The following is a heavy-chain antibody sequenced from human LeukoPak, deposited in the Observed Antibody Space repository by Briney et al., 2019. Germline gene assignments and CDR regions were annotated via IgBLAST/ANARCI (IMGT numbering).Heavy chain of an antibody. Sequence: ASVKVSCKASGYTFTSYGISWVRQAPGQGLEWMGWISAYNGNTNYAQKFQGRVTITADESTSTAYMELSSLRSEDTAVYYCARVGIGYSSSWYRPPSLGHAEYFQHWGQGTLVTVSS. D-gene: IGHD6-13*01. V-gene: IGHV1-18*01. CDR3: ARVGIGYSSSWYRPPSLGHAEYFQH. CDR1: GYTFTSYG. CDR2: ISAYNGNT. J-gene: IGHJ1*01.